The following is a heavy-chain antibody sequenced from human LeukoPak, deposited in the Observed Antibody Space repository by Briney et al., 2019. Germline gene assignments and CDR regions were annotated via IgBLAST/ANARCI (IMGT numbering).Heavy chain of an antibody. V-gene: IGHV3-74*01. CDR1: GFTFSSYW. Sequence: GGSLRLSCAASGFTFSSYWMHWVRQAPGKGLVWVSRIDSDGSGTVYADSVMGRFTISRDNSKNTLYLQMNSLRAEDTAVYYCARRPPNSGLLDYWGQGTLVTVSS. CDR2: IDSDGSGT. D-gene: IGHD2-15*01. CDR3: ARRPPNSGLLDY. J-gene: IGHJ4*02.